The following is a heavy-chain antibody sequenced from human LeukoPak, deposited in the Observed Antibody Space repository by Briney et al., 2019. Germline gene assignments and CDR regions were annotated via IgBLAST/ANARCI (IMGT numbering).Heavy chain of an antibody. CDR3: AKDLGNYYGRGSDYY. Sequence: GGSLRLSCAASGFTFSSYAMSWVRQAPGKGLEWVSAISGSGGSTYYPDSVKGRLTISRDNSKHSLHVPVHPPSAEHTAVCYCAKDLGNYYGRGSDYYWGQGTLVTVSS. J-gene: IGHJ4*02. CDR2: ISGSGGST. D-gene: IGHD3-10*01. CDR1: GFTFSSYA. V-gene: IGHV3-23*01.